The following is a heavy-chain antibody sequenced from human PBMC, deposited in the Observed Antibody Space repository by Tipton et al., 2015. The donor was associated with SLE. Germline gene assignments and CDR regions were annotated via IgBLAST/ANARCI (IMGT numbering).Heavy chain of an antibody. CDR3: ARGGGGAFDI. CDR2: VYDNGDT. Sequence: TLSLTCTVSGDSISSSTYFWGWIRQSPGRGLEWIGSVYDNGDTYYNPSLKSRVTISLDTSKNQFSLKLSSVTAADTAVYYCARGGGGAFDIWGQGTMVTVSS. D-gene: IGHD2-21*01. CDR1: GDSISSSTYF. J-gene: IGHJ3*02. V-gene: IGHV4-39*07.